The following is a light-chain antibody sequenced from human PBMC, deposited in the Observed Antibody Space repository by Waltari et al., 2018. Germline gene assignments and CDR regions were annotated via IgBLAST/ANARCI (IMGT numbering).Light chain of an antibody. Sequence: DIVMTQSPDSLAVSLGERATINCKSSQSVFFTSNKKSYLAWYQQKPRPPPKLLISWASTRESGVPDRFSGSGSGTHFTLTISSLQAEDVAVYSCQQYYGIPLTFGGGTKVEIK. CDR2: WAS. V-gene: IGKV4-1*01. CDR3: QQYYGIPLT. CDR1: QSVFFTSNKKSY. J-gene: IGKJ4*01.